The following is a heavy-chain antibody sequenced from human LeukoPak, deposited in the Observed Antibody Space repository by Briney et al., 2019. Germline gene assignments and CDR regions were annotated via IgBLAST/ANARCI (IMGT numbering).Heavy chain of an antibody. J-gene: IGHJ4*02. CDR1: GFTFSRHW. D-gene: IGHD3-10*01. CDR3: AKQRFGSIYLDY. Sequence: GGSLRLSCAASGFTFSRHWMHWVRQAPGKGLVWVSRIYGDGSRISYADSVKGRFTISRDNSRNTLYLQMNSLRVEDTAVYYCAKQRFGSIYLDYWGQGTLVTVSS. CDR2: IYGDGSRI. V-gene: IGHV3-74*01.